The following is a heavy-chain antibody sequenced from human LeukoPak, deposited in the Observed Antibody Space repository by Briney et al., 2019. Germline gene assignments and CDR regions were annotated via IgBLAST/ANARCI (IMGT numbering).Heavy chain of an antibody. CDR1: GGSFSSSSYF. V-gene: IGHV4-39*01. J-gene: IGHJ5*02. CDR2: LYYSGTT. Sequence: SETLSLTCTVYGGSFSSSSYFWGWICQGQGKGLKWVGSLYYSGTTYYSPSLKSSVSISVDTSKNPFSLSPASVPGTATCLYFFAGELAAGTEWFTPGGQGTLAT. CDR3: AGELAAGTEWFTP. D-gene: IGHD6-13*01.